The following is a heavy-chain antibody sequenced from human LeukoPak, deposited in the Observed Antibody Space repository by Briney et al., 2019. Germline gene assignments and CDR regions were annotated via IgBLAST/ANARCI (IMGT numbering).Heavy chain of an antibody. J-gene: IGHJ5*02. CDR2: ISSSSSYI. V-gene: IGHV3-21*01. CDR3: AGGSYFRP. Sequence: GGSLRLSCAAAGFTFSGFALHWVRQASGKGLEWVSSISSSSSYIYYADSVKGRFTISRDNAKNSLYLQMNSLRAEDTAVYYCAGGSYFRPWGQGTLVTVSS. CDR1: GFTFSGFA. D-gene: IGHD1-26*01.